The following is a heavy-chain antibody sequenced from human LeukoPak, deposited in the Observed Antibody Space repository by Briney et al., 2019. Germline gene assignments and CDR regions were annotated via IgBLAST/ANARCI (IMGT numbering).Heavy chain of an antibody. CDR2: IYYSGSP. D-gene: IGHD3-22*01. CDR1: GGSISSYY. CDR3: ARGSYYYDSSGYHNWFDP. J-gene: IGHJ5*02. Sequence: PSETLSLTCTVSGGSISSYYWSWIRQPPGKGLEWIGYIYYSGSPNYNPSLKSRVTISVDTSKNQFSLKLSSVTAADTAVYYCARGSYYYDSSGYHNWFDPWGQGTLVTVSS. V-gene: IGHV4-59*01.